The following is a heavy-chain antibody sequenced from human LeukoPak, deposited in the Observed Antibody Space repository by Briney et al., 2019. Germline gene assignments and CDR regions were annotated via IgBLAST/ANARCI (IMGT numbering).Heavy chain of an antibody. D-gene: IGHD4-17*01. CDR1: GFTFGSYA. J-gene: IGHJ4*02. CDR2: ISGSGGST. V-gene: IGHV3-23*01. CDR3: ARVATVTTDYFDY. Sequence: GGSLRLSCAASGFTFGSYAMSWVRQAPGKGLEWVSAISGSGGSTYYADSVKGRFTISRDNSKNTLYLQMNSLRAEDTAVYYCARVATVTTDYFDYWGQGTLVTVSS.